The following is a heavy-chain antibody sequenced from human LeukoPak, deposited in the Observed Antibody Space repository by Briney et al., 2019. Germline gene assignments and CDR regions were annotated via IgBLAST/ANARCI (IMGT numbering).Heavy chain of an antibody. D-gene: IGHD3-10*01. CDR2: ISGSGGST. V-gene: IGHV3-23*01. J-gene: IGHJ4*02. CDR3: AKAHQLVLLWFGEY. Sequence: PGGSLRLSCAASGFTFSSYAMSWVRQAPGKGLEGVSAISGSGGSTYYADSVKGRFTISRDSSKDTLYLQMNSLRAEDTAVYYCAKAHQLVLLWFGEYWGQGTLVTVSS. CDR1: GFTFSSYA.